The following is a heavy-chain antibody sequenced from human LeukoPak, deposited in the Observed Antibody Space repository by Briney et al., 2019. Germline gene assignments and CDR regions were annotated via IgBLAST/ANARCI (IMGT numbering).Heavy chain of an antibody. V-gene: IGHV4-39*01. J-gene: IGHJ3*02. CDR3: ARLDTRAANAFDI. CDR2: INYSGNT. Sequence: PSETLSLTCTVSGGTISSSSHHWVWIRLPPGMGLEWIGSINYSGNTYYKSSLKSRPTISIDTSKSQFSLNLSSVTAADTAVYYCARLDTRAANAFDIWGQGTKVTVSS. D-gene: IGHD2-2*01. CDR1: GGTISSSSHH.